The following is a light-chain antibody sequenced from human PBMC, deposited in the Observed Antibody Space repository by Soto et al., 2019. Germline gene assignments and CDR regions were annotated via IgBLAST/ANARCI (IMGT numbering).Light chain of an antibody. J-gene: IGKJ1*01. Sequence: DIQSTQSPSTLSASVGDRGTITCRASQSISTWLAWYQQEPGKAPKLLIHKASSLQSGVPSRFSGSGSGTDFTLTISSLHPDDFATYYCQQYNSYSPTFGQGTKLDSK. CDR2: KAS. V-gene: IGKV1-5*03. CDR1: QSISTW. CDR3: QQYNSYSPT.